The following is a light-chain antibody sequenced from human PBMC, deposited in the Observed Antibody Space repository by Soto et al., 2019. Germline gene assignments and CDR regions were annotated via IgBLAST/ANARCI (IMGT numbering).Light chain of an antibody. CDR2: DAS. V-gene: IGKV3-15*01. J-gene: IGKJ2*01. CDR3: QQYDIWPPYT. CDR1: QSVNSD. Sequence: VFTQSPFTLSLSPVERATLSCSASQSVNSDYLAWYQQRPGQAPRLLIYDASTRATGIPPRFSGGGSGTEFTVTISSLQSEDFAIYYCQQYDIWPPYTFGQGTKVDIK.